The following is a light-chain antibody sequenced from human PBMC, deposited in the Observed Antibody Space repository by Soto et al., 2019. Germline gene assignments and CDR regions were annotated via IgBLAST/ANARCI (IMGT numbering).Light chain of an antibody. CDR3: CSYAGASTYA. V-gene: IGLV2-23*01. CDR2: EGS. CDR1: SSDVGIYNL. Sequence: QSALTQPASVSGSPGQSITISCTGTSSDVGIYNLVSWYQQHPGKAPKLMIYEGSKRPSGVSNRFSGSKSGNTASLTVSGLQADDEADYYCCSYAGASTYAFGSGTKVTVL. J-gene: IGLJ1*01.